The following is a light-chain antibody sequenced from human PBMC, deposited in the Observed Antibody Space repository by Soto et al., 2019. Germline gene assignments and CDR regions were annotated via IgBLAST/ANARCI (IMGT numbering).Light chain of an antibody. CDR1: RSVGYN. CDR2: GAS. V-gene: IGKV3-20*01. CDR3: QHYRAAPIT. J-gene: IGKJ5*01. Sequence: EIVIAYSPATLSASAGERATLSCTASRSVGYNVAWYQQIPGQPPKLLIFGASSRATGIADRFSGSGSGTDFTLTISRLEPEDVALYYCQHYRAAPITFGRGTRLEI.